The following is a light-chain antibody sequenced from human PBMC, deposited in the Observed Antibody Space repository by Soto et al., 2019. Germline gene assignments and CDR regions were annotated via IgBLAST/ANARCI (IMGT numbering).Light chain of an antibody. J-gene: IGKJ1*01. CDR2: AAS. V-gene: IGKV1-39*01. CDR1: QSISSS. CDR3: QQSYSSSWT. Sequence: DIQMTQSPSSLSASVGDRVTITCRASQSISSSLNWYQQKPGKAPKFLIYAASSLQSGVPSRFSGSGSGTDFTLTISSLQPEDFATYYCQQSYSSSWTFGQWTKVEI.